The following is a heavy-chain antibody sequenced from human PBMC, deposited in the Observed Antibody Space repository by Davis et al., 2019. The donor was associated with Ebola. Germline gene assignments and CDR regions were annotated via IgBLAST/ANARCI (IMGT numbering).Heavy chain of an antibody. D-gene: IGHD1-1*01. J-gene: IGHJ4*02. Sequence: PGGSLRLSCAASGFTFDDYAMHWVRQAPGKGLEWVSVINWDGINTYYADSVRGRFIISKDNNKNSLYLQMNSLTTEDTAFYYCVKDMWTGTQGRNIDYWGQGTLVTVSS. CDR3: VKDMWTGTQGRNIDY. V-gene: IGHV3-43*01. CDR2: INWDGINT. CDR1: GFTFDDYA.